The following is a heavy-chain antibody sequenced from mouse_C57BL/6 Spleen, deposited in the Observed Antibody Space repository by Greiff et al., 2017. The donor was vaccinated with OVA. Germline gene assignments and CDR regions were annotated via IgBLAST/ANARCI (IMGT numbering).Heavy chain of an antibody. CDR3: ANYDGGFAY. V-gene: IGHV1-82*01. CDR2: IYPGDGDT. Sequence: QVQLKQSGPELVKPGASVKISCKASGYAFSSSWMNWVKQRPGKGLEWIGRIYPGDGDTNYNGKFKGKATLTADKSSSTAYMQLSSLTSEDSAVYFCANYDGGFAYWGQGTLVTVSA. CDR1: GYAFSSSW. D-gene: IGHD2-3*01. J-gene: IGHJ3*01.